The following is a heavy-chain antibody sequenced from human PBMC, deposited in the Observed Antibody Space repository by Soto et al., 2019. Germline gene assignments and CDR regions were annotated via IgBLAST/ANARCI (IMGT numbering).Heavy chain of an antibody. J-gene: IGHJ4*02. CDR3: ARASSRYFAWLFHFDY. CDR2: ISYDGSNK. D-gene: IGHD3-9*01. V-gene: IGHV3-30-3*01. CDR1: GFTFSSYA. Sequence: QVQLVESGGGVVQPGRSLRLSCAASGFTFSSYAMHWVRQAPGKGLEWVAVISYDGSNKYYADSVKGRFTISRDNSKNTLYRQMNSLRAEDTAVYYCARASSRYFAWLFHFDYWGQGTLVTVSS.